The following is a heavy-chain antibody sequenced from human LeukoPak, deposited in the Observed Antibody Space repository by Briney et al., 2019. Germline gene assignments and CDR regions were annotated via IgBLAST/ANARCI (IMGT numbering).Heavy chain of an antibody. CDR3: ARDTAAAGTAGY. CDR2: IYHSGST. Sequence: SETLSLTCTVSGYSISSGYYWGWIRQPPGKGLEWIGSIYHSGSTYYNPSLKSRVTISVDTSKNQFSLKLSPVTAADTAVYYCARDTAAAGTAGYWGQGTLVTVSS. CDR1: GYSISSGYY. J-gene: IGHJ4*02. V-gene: IGHV4-38-2*02. D-gene: IGHD6-13*01.